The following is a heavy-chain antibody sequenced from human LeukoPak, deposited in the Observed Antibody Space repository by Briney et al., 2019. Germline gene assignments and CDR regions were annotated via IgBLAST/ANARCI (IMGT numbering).Heavy chain of an antibody. J-gene: IGHJ6*02. CDR2: IYYSGST. V-gene: IGHV4-59*01. CDR3: ARTVTTSSPNYYYYGMDV. D-gene: IGHD4-11*01. CDR1: GGSISSYY. Sequence: SETLSLTCTVSGGSISSYYWSWIRQPPGKGLEWIGYIYYSGSTNHNPSLKSRVTISVDTSKNQFSLKLTSVTAADTAVYFCARTVTTSSPNYYYYGMDVWGQGTTVTVSS.